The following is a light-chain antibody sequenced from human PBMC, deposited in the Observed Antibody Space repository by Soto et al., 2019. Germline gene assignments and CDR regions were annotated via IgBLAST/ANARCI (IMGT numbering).Light chain of an antibody. CDR3: QQSNTLPLT. J-gene: IGKJ4*01. Sequence: DFQMTQSPSSVSASVGDRVAITCRASQSISSYLVWYQQKPGKAPKLLISGASNLQSGVPSRFSGSGSGTDFTLTISSLQPEDFATYYCQQSNTLPLTFGGGTKVEI. CDR2: GAS. V-gene: IGKV1-12*01. CDR1: QSISSY.